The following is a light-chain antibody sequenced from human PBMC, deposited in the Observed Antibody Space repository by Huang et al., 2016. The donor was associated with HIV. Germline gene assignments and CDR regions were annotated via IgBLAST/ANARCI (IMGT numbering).Light chain of an antibody. V-gene: IGKV3-20*01. CDR2: GSS. J-gene: IGKJ1*01. CDR3: QQYGASRT. Sequence: ENVLTQSPGTLSLSPGERATLSCRASQSVNDNSLAWYQQKPSQAPRLLIYGSSSSATGIPDRFSGGGSGTDFTLTITRLAPEDFAVYYCQQYGASRTFGQGTKVEIK. CDR1: QSVNDNS.